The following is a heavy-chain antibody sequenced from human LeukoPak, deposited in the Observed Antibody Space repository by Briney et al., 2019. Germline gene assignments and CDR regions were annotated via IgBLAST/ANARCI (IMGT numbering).Heavy chain of an antibody. J-gene: IGHJ4*02. Sequence: GGSLRLSCAASGFTFSSYGMHWVRQAPGKGLEWVAVISYDGSNKYYADSVKGRFTISRDNSKNTLYLQMNSLRAEDTAVYYCAKDILVVAGNYFDYWGQGTLVTVSS. CDR1: GFTFSSYG. D-gene: IGHD6-19*01. CDR2: ISYDGSNK. CDR3: AKDILVVAGNYFDY. V-gene: IGHV3-30*18.